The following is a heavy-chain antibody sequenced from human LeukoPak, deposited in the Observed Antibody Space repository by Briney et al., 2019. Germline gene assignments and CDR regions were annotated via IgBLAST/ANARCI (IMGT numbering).Heavy chain of an antibody. V-gene: IGHV3-21*01. CDR1: GFTFSSYS. J-gene: IGHJ4*02. CDR2: ISSSSSYI. D-gene: IGHD2-15*01. CDR3: AKWEVAATGFDY. Sequence: PGGSLRLSCAASGFTFSSYSMNWVRQAPGKGLEWVSSISSSSSYIYYADSVKGRFTISRDNAKNSLYLQMNSLRAEDTAVHYCAKWEVAATGFDYWGQGTLVTVSS.